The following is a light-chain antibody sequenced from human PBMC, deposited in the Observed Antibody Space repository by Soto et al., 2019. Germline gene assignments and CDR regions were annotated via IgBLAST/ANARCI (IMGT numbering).Light chain of an antibody. CDR1: QSVSSSY. V-gene: IGKV3-20*01. J-gene: IGKJ1*01. CDR3: QQYGSSPPWT. CDR2: GAS. Sequence: DIVLTQSPGTLSLSPGERATLSCRASQSVSSSYVAWYQQKPGQAPRLLIYGASSRATGIPDRFSGSGSGTDFTLTISRLEPEDFAVYYCQQYGSSPPWTFGQGTKVEIK.